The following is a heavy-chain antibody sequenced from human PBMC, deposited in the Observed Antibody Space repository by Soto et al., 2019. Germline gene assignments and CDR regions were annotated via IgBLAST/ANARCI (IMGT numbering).Heavy chain of an antibody. V-gene: IGHV3-21*01. CDR1: GFTFSSYA. J-gene: IGHJ4*02. CDR2: ISSRSSYI. CDR3: ARIRDGYNFDY. D-gene: IGHD5-12*01. Sequence: GGSLRLSCAASGFTFSSYAMSWVRQAPGKGLEWVSSISSRSSYIYYADSVKGRFTISRDNAKNSLYLQMNSLRAEDMAVYYCARIRDGYNFDYWGQGTLVTVSS.